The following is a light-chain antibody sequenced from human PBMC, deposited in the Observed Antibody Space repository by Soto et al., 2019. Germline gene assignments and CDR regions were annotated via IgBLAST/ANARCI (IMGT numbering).Light chain of an antibody. CDR1: SSDIGAYNF. Sequence: QSALTQPASVSGSPGQSITISCAGSSSDIGAYNFVSWYQQHPGKAPRLVIYDVDNRPSGISDRFSGSKSGNTDSLTISGLQAEDEADYYCASYTSNDTEMFGGGTQLTVL. J-gene: IGLJ3*02. CDR2: DVD. CDR3: ASYTSNDTEM. V-gene: IGLV2-14*03.